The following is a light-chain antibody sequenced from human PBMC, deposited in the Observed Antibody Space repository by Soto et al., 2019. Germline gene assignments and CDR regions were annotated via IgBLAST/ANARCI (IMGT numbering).Light chain of an antibody. CDR3: QQDNNWPPIT. CDR2: GAS. V-gene: IGKV3-15*01. J-gene: IGKJ2*01. CDR1: QSVSSN. Sequence: EIVMTQSPATLSVSPGERATLSCRASQSVSSNLAWYQQKPGQAPRLLLYGASTRATGIPARFSGSGSGTEFTLTISSLQSEDFAVYYCQQDNNWPPITFGQGTKLEIK.